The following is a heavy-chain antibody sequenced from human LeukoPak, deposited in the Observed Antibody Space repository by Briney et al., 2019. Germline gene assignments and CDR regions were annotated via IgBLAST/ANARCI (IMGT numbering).Heavy chain of an antibody. D-gene: IGHD1-14*01. CDR3: ARDMWGTSDY. V-gene: IGHV3-74*01. CDR2: ISPDGSTT. J-gene: IGHJ4*02. Sequence: GGSLRLSCAASGFTFSVFWMHWVRQAPGTGPVWVSCISPDGSTTTYADSVKGRFTISRDNAKNTLYLQISSLRAEDTAVYYCARDMWGTSDYWGQGTLVTVSS. CDR1: GFTFSVFW.